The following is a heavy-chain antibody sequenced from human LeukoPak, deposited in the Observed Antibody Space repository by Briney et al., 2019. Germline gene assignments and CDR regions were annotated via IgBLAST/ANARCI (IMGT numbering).Heavy chain of an antibody. CDR2: IYYSGST. CDR1: GGSISSGGYS. Sequence: PSETLSLTCAVSGGSISSGGYSWSWIRQPPGKGLEWIGYIYYSGSTYYNPSLKSRVTISVDTSKNQFSLKLSSVTAADTAVYYCARVGEDYGDYGVQADPWGQGTLVTVSS. V-gene: IGHV4-30-4*07. J-gene: IGHJ5*02. D-gene: IGHD4-17*01. CDR3: ARVGEDYGDYGVQADP.